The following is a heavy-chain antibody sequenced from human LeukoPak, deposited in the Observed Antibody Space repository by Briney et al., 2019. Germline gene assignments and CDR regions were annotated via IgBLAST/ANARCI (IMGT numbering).Heavy chain of an antibody. D-gene: IGHD3-9*01. CDR1: GVSISSSEW. CDR3: GKTDIYFNPIDY. J-gene: IGHJ4*02. Sequence: PSETLSLTCAVSGVSISSSEWWIWVRQTPGLGLEWIGEIHRDGRTRYNPSLKSRVTMSMDYSKNQFSLSVTSVTAADTAIYYCGKTDIYFNPIDYWGPGSLVTVSS. CDR2: IHRDGRT. V-gene: IGHV4-4*02.